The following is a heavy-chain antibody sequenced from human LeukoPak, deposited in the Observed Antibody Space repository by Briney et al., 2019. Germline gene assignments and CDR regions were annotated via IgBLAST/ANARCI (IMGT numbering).Heavy chain of an antibody. CDR1: GFNFVTYG. D-gene: IGHD2-2*02. Sequence: PGGSLRLSCAASGFNFVTYGMHWVRQAPGKGLEWVSSISSSSSYIYYADSVKGRFTISRDNAKNSLYLQMNSLRAEDTAVYYCARDMGYCSSTSCYSYFDYWGQGTLVTVSS. CDR3: ARDMGYCSSTSCYSYFDY. J-gene: IGHJ4*02. CDR2: ISSSSSYI. V-gene: IGHV3-21*01.